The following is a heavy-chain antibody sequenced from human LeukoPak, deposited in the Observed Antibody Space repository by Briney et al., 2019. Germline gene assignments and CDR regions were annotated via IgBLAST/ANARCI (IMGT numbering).Heavy chain of an antibody. D-gene: IGHD3-22*01. Sequence: SGTLSLTCGVSGGSITSTNYWSWVRQPPGQGLEWIGEISLSGYTGFNPSLRSRVTMSLDESKNHLSLNLASVTAADTAVYYCARGKTYYDISKDAFDISGQGTMVTVSS. CDR3: ARGKTYYDISKDAFDI. CDR2: ISLSGYT. V-gene: IGHV4-4*02. CDR1: GGSITSTNY. J-gene: IGHJ3*02.